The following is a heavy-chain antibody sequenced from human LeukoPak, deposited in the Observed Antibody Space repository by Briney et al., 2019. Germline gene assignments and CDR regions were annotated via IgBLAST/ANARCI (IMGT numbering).Heavy chain of an antibody. V-gene: IGHV4-4*07. J-gene: IGHJ2*01. CDR2: IYTTGST. CDR3: ARFARGGVVWYFDL. CDR1: GGSISYYY. D-gene: IGHD3-10*01. Sequence: PSETLSLTCTVSGGSISYYYWSGIRQPAGKGLEWIGRIYTTGSTNYNPSLKSRVSISVDNSKNQFSLRLTSVTAADTAVYYCARFARGGVVWYFDLWGRGTLVSVSS.